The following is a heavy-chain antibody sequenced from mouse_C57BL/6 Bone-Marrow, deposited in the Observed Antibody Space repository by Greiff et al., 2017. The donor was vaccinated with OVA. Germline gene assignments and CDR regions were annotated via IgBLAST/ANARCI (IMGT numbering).Heavy chain of an antibody. J-gene: IGHJ4*01. Sequence: VQLQQSGPVLVKPGASVKMSCKASGYTFTDYYMNWVKQSHGKSLEWIGDINPYNGGTSYNQKFKGKATLTVDKSSSTAYMELNSLTSEYSAVYYCARSSNYFDAMDYWGQGTSVTVSS. D-gene: IGHD2-5*01. CDR2: INPYNGGT. CDR1: GYTFTDYY. V-gene: IGHV1-19*01. CDR3: ARSSNYFDAMDY.